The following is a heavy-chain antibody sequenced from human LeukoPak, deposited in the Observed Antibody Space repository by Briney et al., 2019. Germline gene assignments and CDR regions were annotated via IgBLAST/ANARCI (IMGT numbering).Heavy chain of an antibody. CDR2: ISSSRSYI. CDR1: GFTFSSYS. V-gene: IGHV3-21*01. Sequence: TGGSLRLSCAASGFTFSSYSMNWVRQAPGKGLEWVSSISSSRSYIYYADSVKGRFTISRDNAKNSLYLQMNSLRAEDTAVYYCARNKKGDRYTYGHDYWGQGTLVTVSS. D-gene: IGHD5-18*01. CDR3: ARNKKGDRYTYGHDY. J-gene: IGHJ4*02.